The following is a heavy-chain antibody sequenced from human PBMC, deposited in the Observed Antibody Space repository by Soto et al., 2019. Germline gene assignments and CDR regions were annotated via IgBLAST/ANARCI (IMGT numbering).Heavy chain of an antibody. CDR2: IHSDGSST. Sequence: EVQLVESGVGLVQPGESLRLSCAASAFTFDYYWMHWVRQAPGKWLVWVSRIHSDGSSTTYADSVRVRCNISRDNAKNTLYLQMNSLKAEDTAVYYCARGDRGAFDLWGQGTEVTVSS. D-gene: IGHD1-26*01. CDR1: AFTFDYYW. J-gene: IGHJ3*01. V-gene: IGHV3-74*01. CDR3: ARGDRGAFDL.